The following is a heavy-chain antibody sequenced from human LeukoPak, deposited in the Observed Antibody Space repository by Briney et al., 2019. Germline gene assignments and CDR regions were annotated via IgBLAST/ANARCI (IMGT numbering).Heavy chain of an antibody. D-gene: IGHD1-14*01. Sequence: ASVKVSCKASGYTFTNFAIHWVRQAPGQRLEWMGWINAGNGDTKYSQKFQGRVTITRNASASTAYMELSSLTSEDTTVYYCARDPKTGYLDYWGQGTLVTVSS. J-gene: IGHJ4*01. CDR3: ARDPKTGYLDY. CDR2: INAGNGDT. V-gene: IGHV1-3*01. CDR1: GYTFTNFA.